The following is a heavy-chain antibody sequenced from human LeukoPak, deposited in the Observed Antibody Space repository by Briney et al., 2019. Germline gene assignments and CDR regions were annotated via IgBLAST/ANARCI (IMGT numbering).Heavy chain of an antibody. Sequence: PGGPLRLSCAASGFTFSSHEMNWVRQAPGKGLEWVSYISSSGSTIYYADSGKGRFTISRDNAKNSLYLQMNSLRAEDTAVYYCAELGITMIGGVWGKGTTVTISS. V-gene: IGHV3-48*03. CDR1: GFTFSSHE. J-gene: IGHJ6*04. D-gene: IGHD3-10*02. CDR2: ISSSGSTI. CDR3: AELGITMIGGV.